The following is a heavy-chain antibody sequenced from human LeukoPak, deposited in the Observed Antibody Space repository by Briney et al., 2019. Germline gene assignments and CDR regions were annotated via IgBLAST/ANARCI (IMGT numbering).Heavy chain of an antibody. CDR1: GYTSTGYY. D-gene: IGHD6-13*01. J-gene: IGHJ5*02. CDR2: INPNNGCT. CDR3: ARAAQQLVQYNWFDP. V-gene: IGHV1-2*02. Sequence: GASVKVSCKASGYTSTGYYIHWVRQAPGQRKEWMGWINPNNGCTNYAQKFQGRVTLTRDTSISTVYMELSRLRSDDTAVYYCARAAQQLVQYNWFDPWGQGTLVTVSS.